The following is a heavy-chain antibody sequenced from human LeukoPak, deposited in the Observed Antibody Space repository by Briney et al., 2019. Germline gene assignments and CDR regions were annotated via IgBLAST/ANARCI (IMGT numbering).Heavy chain of an antibody. V-gene: IGHV1-18*01. D-gene: IGHD6-13*01. Sequence: ASVKVSCKASGFTFTSFGFSWVRQAPGQGLEWMGWISAYNGNTNYAQKLQGRVTMTTDTSTSTAYMELRSLRSDDTAVYYCARGVQQQPDYYGMDVWGQGTTVTVSS. CDR1: GFTFTSFG. CDR3: ARGVQQQPDYYGMDV. J-gene: IGHJ6*02. CDR2: ISAYNGNT.